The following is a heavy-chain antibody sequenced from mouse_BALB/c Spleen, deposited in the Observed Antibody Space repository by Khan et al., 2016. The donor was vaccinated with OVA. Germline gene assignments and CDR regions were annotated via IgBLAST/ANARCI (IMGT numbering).Heavy chain of an antibody. J-gene: IGHJ2*01. CDR2: IDPYTGGT. Sequence: EVQLQESGPGLVKPGDSVNVSCKASGYSFTNYNMFWVKQSHGKSLEWIGYIDPYTGGTSYNQKFKGKATLTVDKSSSPAFMHFSTLTSEDSAVFYYERAECCGSSYYFDYWGQGTTVTVSA. CDR3: ERAECCGSSYYFDY. D-gene: IGHD1-1*01. CDR1: GYSFTNYN. V-gene: IGHV1S135*01.